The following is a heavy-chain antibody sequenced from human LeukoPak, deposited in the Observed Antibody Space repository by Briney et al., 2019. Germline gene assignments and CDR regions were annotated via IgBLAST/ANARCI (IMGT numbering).Heavy chain of an antibody. D-gene: IGHD6-13*01. V-gene: IGHV4-4*07. CDR1: GGSISSYY. CDR2: IYTSGST. CDR3: ARDEYSSSWYGTGYFDY. Sequence: SETLSLTCTVSGGSISSYYWGWVRQPAGKGLEWIGRIYTSGSTNYNPSLKNRVTMSVDTSKNQFSLKQSSVTAADTAGYYCARDEYSSSWYGTGYFDYWGQGTLVTVSS. J-gene: IGHJ4*02.